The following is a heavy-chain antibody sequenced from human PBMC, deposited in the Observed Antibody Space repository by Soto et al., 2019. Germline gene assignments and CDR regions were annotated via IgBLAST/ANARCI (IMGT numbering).Heavy chain of an antibody. CDR2: ISSSSSYI. Sequence: EVQLVESGGGLVKPGGSLRLSCAASGFTFSSYSMNWVRQAPGKGLEWVSSISSSSSYIYYADSVKGRFTISRDNAKNPLYLQMNSLRAEDTAVYYCASGPGAGNWYFDLWGRGTLVTVSS. J-gene: IGHJ2*01. D-gene: IGHD6-19*01. V-gene: IGHV3-21*01. CDR3: ASGPGAGNWYFDL. CDR1: GFTFSSYS.